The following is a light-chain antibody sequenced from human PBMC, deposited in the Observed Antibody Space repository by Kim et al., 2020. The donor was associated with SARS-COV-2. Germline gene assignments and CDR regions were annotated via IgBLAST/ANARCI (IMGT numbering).Light chain of an antibody. CDR2: GKN. J-gene: IGLJ2*01. CDR1: SLRSYY. V-gene: IGLV3-19*01. CDR3: NSRDSSGNHVV. Sequence: AVRSTVSITGKVYSLRSYYASWYQQKPGQAPVLVIYGKNNRPSGIPDRFSGSSSGNSASLTITGAQAEDEADYYCNSRDSSGNHVVFGGGTQLTVL.